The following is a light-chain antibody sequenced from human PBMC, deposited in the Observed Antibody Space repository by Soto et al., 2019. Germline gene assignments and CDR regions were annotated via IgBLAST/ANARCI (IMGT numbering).Light chain of an antibody. CDR1: QSVSSDY. Sequence: EIVLTQSPGTLSLSPGERVTLSCRASQSVSSDYLSWYQQQPGQPPRLLIYGASYRATGIPDRFSGGGSGTDFTLTISRLEAEDFAVYYCQQYGSTPPVTFGGGTKVEIK. V-gene: IGKV3-20*01. CDR2: GAS. J-gene: IGKJ4*01. CDR3: QQYGSTPPVT.